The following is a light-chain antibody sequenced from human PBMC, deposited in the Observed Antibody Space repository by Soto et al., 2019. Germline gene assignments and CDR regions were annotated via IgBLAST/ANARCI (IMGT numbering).Light chain of an antibody. Sequence: IQITQSPSTLSASAGNRVTITCRASQSISSWLAWYQQKPGKAPTLLIYDVSSFESGVPSRFSGSGSGTELTLTISSLQPDDFATYYCQQYDSYGTFGQGTKV. J-gene: IGKJ1*01. CDR1: QSISSW. CDR2: DVS. V-gene: IGKV1-5*01. CDR3: QQYDSYGT.